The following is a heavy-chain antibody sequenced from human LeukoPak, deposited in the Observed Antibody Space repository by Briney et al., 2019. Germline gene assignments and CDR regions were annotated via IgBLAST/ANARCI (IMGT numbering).Heavy chain of an antibody. Sequence: GGSLRLSCAASGFTFSSYSMNWVRQAPGKGLEWVSYISSDSSNIFYADSFKGRFTISRDNAQNSLYLQMNSLRVEDTAVYYCARDPPGAHFDYWGQGTLVTVSS. J-gene: IGHJ4*02. V-gene: IGHV3-21*01. CDR1: GFTFSSYS. CDR3: ARDPPGAHFDY. D-gene: IGHD7-27*01. CDR2: ISSDSSNI.